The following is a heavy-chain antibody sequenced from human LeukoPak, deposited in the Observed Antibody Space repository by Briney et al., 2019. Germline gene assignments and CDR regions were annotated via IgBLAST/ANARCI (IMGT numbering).Heavy chain of an antibody. D-gene: IGHD3-22*01. CDR2: ISYSGST. Sequence: SETLSLTCAVSGVSFSSIGYYWGWIRQPPGKGLEWIGSISYSGSTYYNPSLKSRVTMSVDTSKNQFSLKLSSVTAADTAVYYCARQGYFDSSAYYNWGQGTLVTVSS. CDR1: GVSFSSIGYY. J-gene: IGHJ4*02. CDR3: ARQGYFDSSAYYN. V-gene: IGHV4-39*01.